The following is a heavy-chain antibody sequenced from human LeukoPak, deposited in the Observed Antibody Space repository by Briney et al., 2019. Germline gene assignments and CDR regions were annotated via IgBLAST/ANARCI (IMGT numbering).Heavy chain of an antibody. CDR3: ARFVWYQGRFDY. J-gene: IGHJ4*02. CDR2: ITNTGTTI. V-gene: IGHV3-48*03. CDR1: GFTFSSYE. D-gene: IGHD2-2*01. Sequence: GGSLRLSCVASGFTFSSYEMNWVRQAPGKGLEWVSYITNTGTTIYYADSVKGRFTISRDNAKNSLYLQMNSLRAEDTAVYYCARFVWYQGRFDYWGQGTLVTVSS.